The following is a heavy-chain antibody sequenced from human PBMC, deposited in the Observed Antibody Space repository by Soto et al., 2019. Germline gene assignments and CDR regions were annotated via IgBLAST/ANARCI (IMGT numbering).Heavy chain of an antibody. J-gene: IGHJ4*02. CDR2: IYYSGST. CDR3: ARADVRGVPIDY. D-gene: IGHD3-10*02. Sequence: PSETLSLTCAVSGGSMRSGEYYWSWIRQPPGKGLEWIGYIYYSGSTYYNPSLKSRVTISVDTSKNQFSLKLSSVTAADTAVYYCARADVRGVPIDYWGQGTLVTVSS. CDR1: GGSMRSGEYY. V-gene: IGHV4-30-4*01.